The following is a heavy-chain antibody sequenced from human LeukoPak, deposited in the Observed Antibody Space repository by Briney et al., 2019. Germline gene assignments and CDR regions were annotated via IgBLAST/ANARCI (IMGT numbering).Heavy chain of an antibody. Sequence: GRSLRLSCAASGFTFNRYGMHWVRQAPGKGLEWVAVISFDGKVSHYADSVKGRFTISRDNSKNTLYLQMNSLRAEDTAVYYCAKDLTITMIVVVTLGAFDIWGQGTMVTVSS. D-gene: IGHD3-22*01. CDR1: GFTFNRYG. CDR3: AKDLTITMIVVVTLGAFDI. CDR2: ISFDGKVS. J-gene: IGHJ3*02. V-gene: IGHV3-30*18.